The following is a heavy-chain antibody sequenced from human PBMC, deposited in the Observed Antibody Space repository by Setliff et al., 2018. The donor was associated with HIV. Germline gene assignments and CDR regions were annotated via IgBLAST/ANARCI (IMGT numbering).Heavy chain of an antibody. J-gene: IGHJ4*02. Sequence: VKVSCKASGYTFTSYGISWVRQAPGQGLEWMGWISAYNGNTNYAQKLQGRVTMTTDTSTSTAYMELRSLRSDDTAVYYCAREGIERYQYYNFWSGYYTPDYWGQGTLVTVSS. CDR1: GYTFTSYG. D-gene: IGHD3-3*01. V-gene: IGHV1-18*01. CDR3: AREGIERYQYYNFWSGYYTPDY. CDR2: ISAYNGNT.